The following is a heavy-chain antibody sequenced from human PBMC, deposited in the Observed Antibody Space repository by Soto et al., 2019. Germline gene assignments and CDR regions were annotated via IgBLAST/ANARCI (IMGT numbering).Heavy chain of an antibody. CDR2: IYPGDSDT. CDR1: GYSFTSYW. V-gene: IGHV5-51*01. CDR3: ARLGGFGERNLYWFDP. D-gene: IGHD3-10*01. J-gene: IGHJ5*02. Sequence: PGESLKISCKGSGYSFTSYWIGWVRRMPGKGLEWMGIIYPGDSDTRYSPSFQGQVTISADKSISTAYLQWSSLKASDTAMYYCARLGGFGERNLYWFDPWGQGTLVTVSS.